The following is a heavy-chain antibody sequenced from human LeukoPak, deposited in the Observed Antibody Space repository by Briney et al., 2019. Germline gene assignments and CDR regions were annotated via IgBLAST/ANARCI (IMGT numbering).Heavy chain of an antibody. Sequence: GASVNVSCKASGGTFSSYAISWVRQAPGEGLEWMGGIIPIFGTANYAQKFQGRVPILADEYTSTVYMELSSLRSEDTAVYYCARPNYYDSVWGSYPQDAFDIWGPGTMVTVSS. J-gene: IGHJ3*02. CDR3: ARPNYYDSVWGSYPQDAFDI. D-gene: IGHD3-16*02. CDR2: IIPIFGTA. V-gene: IGHV1-69*13. CDR1: GGTFSSYA.